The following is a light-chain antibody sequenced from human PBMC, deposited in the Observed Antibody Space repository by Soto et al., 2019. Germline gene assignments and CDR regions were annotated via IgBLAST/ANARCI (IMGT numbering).Light chain of an antibody. CDR3: AAWDDNLSGLYV. Sequence: HSVLTQSPSSSVTPGQRVTISCSGSASTIGRNYVYWYQQLPGTAPKLLIYRNSQRPSGVPDRFSGSKSGTSASLAISGLRSEDEADYYCAAWDDNLSGLYVFGAGTKVTVL. V-gene: IGLV1-47*01. CDR1: ASTIGRNY. CDR2: RNS. J-gene: IGLJ1*01.